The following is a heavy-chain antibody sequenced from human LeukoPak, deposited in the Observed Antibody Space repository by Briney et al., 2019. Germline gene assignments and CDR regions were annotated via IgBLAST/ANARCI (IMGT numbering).Heavy chain of an antibody. V-gene: IGHV4-59*01. Sequence: PSETLSLTCTVSGSFISSYYWSWIRQPPGKGLEWIGYIYYSGSTNYNPSLKSRVTISVDTSKNQFSLKLSSVTAADTAVYYCARERRIAAAADLDAFDIWGQGTMVAVSS. J-gene: IGHJ3*02. CDR2: IYYSGST. CDR3: ARERRIAAAADLDAFDI. D-gene: IGHD6-13*01. CDR1: GSFISSYY.